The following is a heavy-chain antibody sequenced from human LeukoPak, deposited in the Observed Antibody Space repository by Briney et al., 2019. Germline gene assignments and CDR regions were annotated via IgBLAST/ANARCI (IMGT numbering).Heavy chain of an antibody. D-gene: IGHD1-1*01. V-gene: IGHV1-69*13. CDR2: IIPIFGTA. Sequence: SVKVSCKASGGTFSSYAISWVRQAPGQGLEWMGGIIPIFGTANYAQKFQGRVTITADESTSTAYMELSSLRSEDTAVYYCARGTERPRYYYYGMDVWGQGTTVTVSS. CDR3: ARGTERPRYYYYGMDV. CDR1: GGTFSSYA. J-gene: IGHJ6*02.